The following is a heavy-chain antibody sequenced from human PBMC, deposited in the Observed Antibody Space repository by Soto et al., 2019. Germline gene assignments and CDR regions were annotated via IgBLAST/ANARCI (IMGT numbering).Heavy chain of an antibody. Sequence: QVQLVESGGGVVQPGRSLRLSCAASGFTFSSYGMHWLRQAPGKGLEWVAVIWYDGSNKYYADSVKGRFTISRDNSKNTLYLQMNSLRAEDTAVYYCARVRAMRVAGTAVDYWGQGTLVTVSS. V-gene: IGHV3-33*01. CDR2: IWYDGSNK. CDR3: ARVRAMRVAGTAVDY. J-gene: IGHJ4*02. CDR1: GFTFSSYG. D-gene: IGHD6-19*01.